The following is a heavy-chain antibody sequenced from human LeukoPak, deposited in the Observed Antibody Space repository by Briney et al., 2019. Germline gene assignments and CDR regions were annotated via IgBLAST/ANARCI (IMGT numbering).Heavy chain of an antibody. CDR1: VGSISSSSYY. J-gene: IGHJ4*02. CDR3: ARSGWAGDY. V-gene: IGHV4-39*01. CDR2: IYYSGST. Sequence: SETLSLTCTVSVGSISSSSYYWGWIRQPPGKGLEWVGGIYYSGSTYYNPSLKSRVTISVDTSKTQFSLKLSSVTAADTAVYYCARSGWAGDYWGQGTLVTVSS. D-gene: IGHD1-26*01.